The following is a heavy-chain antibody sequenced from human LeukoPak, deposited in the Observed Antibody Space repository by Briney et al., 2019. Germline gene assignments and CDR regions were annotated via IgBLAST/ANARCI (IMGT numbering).Heavy chain of an antibody. Sequence: TGGSLRLSCVASGLPFSNYAMTWVRQAPGKGLEWVSSIRSSSGSIYYADSVKGRFTISRDNAKNTLYLQMNSLRAEDTAVYYCARIVQSFYFDSWGQGTLVTVSS. J-gene: IGHJ4*02. CDR3: ARIVQSFYFDS. D-gene: IGHD4-11*01. CDR1: GLPFSNYA. CDR2: IRSSSGSI. V-gene: IGHV3-21*06.